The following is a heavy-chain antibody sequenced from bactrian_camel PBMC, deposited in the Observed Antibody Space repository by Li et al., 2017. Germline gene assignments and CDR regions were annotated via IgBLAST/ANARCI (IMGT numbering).Heavy chain of an antibody. CDR1: GFTFSSYD. Sequence: VQLVESGGGLVQPGGSLRLSCETSGFTFSSYDMTWVRQAPGKGLEWVSFISRGGDSTAYADSVKGRFTISRDNAKDTAYLQLSSLKTEDMAMYYCAKIGLGYWGQGTQVTVS. J-gene: IGHJ6*01. CDR2: ISRGGDST. V-gene: IGHV3S40*01. CDR3: AKIGLGY.